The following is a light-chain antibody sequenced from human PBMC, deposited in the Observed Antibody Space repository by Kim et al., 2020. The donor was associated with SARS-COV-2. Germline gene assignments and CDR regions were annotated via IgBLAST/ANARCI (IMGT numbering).Light chain of an antibody. CDR1: QSVSSK. CDR3: QQYSDWPLS. J-gene: IGKJ3*01. V-gene: IGKV3-15*01. Sequence: VSPRERASLSCRASQSVSSKLAWYQQKPGQAPRLLIYGASTRAAGIPARFSGSGSGTQFTLTISSLQSEDFAIYYCQQYSDWPLSFGPGTKVDIK. CDR2: GAS.